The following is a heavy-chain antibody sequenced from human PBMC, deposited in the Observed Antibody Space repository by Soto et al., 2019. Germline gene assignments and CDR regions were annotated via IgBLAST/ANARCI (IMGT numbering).Heavy chain of an antibody. CDR2: VKTTGDTT. CDR3: TKDVTGDVGADY. Sequence: EVQLVESGGGLVQSGGSLTLSCAASGFAFSRYVMSWVRQAPGKGLEWVSTVKTTGDTTFYAGPVKGRFTASRDDSKSTLYLHMSSLRVEDTATYYCTKDVTGDVGADYWGQGTPVTVSS. V-gene: IGHV3-23*04. J-gene: IGHJ4*02. CDR1: GFAFSRYV. D-gene: IGHD2-21*02.